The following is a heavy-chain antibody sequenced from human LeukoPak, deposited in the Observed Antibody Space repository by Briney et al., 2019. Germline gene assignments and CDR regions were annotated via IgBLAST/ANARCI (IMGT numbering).Heavy chain of an antibody. V-gene: IGHV1-69*05. CDR2: IIPIFGTA. D-gene: IGHD3-10*01. CDR1: VGTFSSYA. CDR3: ARDGVTMVRGATTYNWFDP. Sequence: ASVKVSCKASVGTFSSYAISWVRQAPGQGLEWMGGIIPIFGTANYAQKFQGRVTITTDESTSTAYMELSSLRSEDTAVYYCARDGVTMVRGATTYNWFDPWGQGTLLTVSS. J-gene: IGHJ5*02.